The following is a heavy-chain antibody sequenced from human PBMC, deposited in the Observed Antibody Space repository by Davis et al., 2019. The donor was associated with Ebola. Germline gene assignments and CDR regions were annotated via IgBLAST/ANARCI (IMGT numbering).Heavy chain of an antibody. CDR1: GFTFSDYY. CDR3: ARVPAVVGGMDV. J-gene: IGHJ6*02. V-gene: IGHV3-11*04. D-gene: IGHD2-2*01. CDR2: ISSSGSTI. Sequence: GESLKISCAASGFTFSDYYMSWIRQAPGKGLEWVSYISSSGSTIYYADSVKGRFTISRDNAKNSLYLQMNSLRDEDTAVYYCARVPAVVGGMDVWGQGTTVTVSS.